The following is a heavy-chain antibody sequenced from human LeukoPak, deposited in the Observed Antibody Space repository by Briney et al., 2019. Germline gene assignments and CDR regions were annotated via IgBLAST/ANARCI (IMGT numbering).Heavy chain of an antibody. CDR2: INTNTGNP. Sequence: ASAKVSCKASGYTSTSYAMNWVRQAPGQGLEWMGWINTNTGNPTYAQGFTGRFVFSLDTSVSTAYLQISSLKAEDTAVYYCARRGFDWLLSAIDYWGQGTLVTASS. J-gene: IGHJ4*02. V-gene: IGHV7-4-1*02. CDR3: ARRGFDWLLSAIDY. CDR1: GYTSTSYA. D-gene: IGHD3-9*01.